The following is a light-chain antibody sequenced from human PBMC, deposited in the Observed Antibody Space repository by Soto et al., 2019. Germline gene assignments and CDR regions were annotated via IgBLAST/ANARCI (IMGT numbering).Light chain of an antibody. Sequence: EIVLTQSPATLSLSPGERASLSCRASQSVSSYLAWYQQKPGQAPRLLIYDASNRATGITARFSGSGSGTAFTLTISSLEPEDFAVYYCQQRSNWLLTFGGGTKVEIK. CDR1: QSVSSY. J-gene: IGKJ4*01. CDR2: DAS. CDR3: QQRSNWLLT. V-gene: IGKV3-11*01.